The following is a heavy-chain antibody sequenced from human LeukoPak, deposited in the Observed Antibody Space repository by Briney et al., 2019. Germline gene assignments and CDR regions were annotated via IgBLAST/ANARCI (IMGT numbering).Heavy chain of an antibody. J-gene: IGHJ4*02. CDR1: GFTFSSYA. CDR2: ISGSGSGGNT. D-gene: IGHD1-1*01. Sequence: GGSLRLSCAASGFTFSSYAMSWVRQSPGKGLEGVSAISGSGSGGNTYYADSVKGRFTISKDTSKNTLYLQMNSLRVEDTAVYYCARETGTKPFDYWGQGTLVTVSS. CDR3: ARETGTKPFDY. V-gene: IGHV3-23*01.